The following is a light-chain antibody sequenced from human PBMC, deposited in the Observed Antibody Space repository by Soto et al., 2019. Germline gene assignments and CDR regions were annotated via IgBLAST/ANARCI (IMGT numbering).Light chain of an antibody. CDR1: SSDVGSYNL. J-gene: IGLJ1*01. V-gene: IGLV2-23*01. Sequence: QSALTQPASVSGSPGQSITISCTGTSSDVGSYNLVSWYQQHPGKAPKLMIYEGSKRPSGVSNRFSGSKSGNTASLTISGLQAEDEADYYCCSYAGSSYYVFGTWTKVTVL. CDR2: EGS. CDR3: CSYAGSSYYV.